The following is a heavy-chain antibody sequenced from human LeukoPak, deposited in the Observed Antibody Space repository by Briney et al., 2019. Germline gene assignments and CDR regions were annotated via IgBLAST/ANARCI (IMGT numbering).Heavy chain of an antibody. Sequence: SETLSLACPVYGGSVGGLAYYWGRIRHPPVKGLEWIGSIYYSGSTYYNSSLKSRVTISVDTSRNQFSLKLSSVTAADTALYYCARLFRGVGYWGQGTLVTVSS. V-gene: IGHV4-39*01. CDR2: IYYSGST. J-gene: IGHJ4*02. CDR3: ARLFRGVGY. CDR1: GGSVGGLAYY. D-gene: IGHD3-16*01.